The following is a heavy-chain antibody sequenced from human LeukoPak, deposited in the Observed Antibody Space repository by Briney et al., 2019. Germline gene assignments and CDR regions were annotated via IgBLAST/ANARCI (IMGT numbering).Heavy chain of an antibody. V-gene: IGHV4-30-2*01. Sequence: SETLSLTCTVSGGSISNGDHYWSWIRQHPGKGLEWIGYIYHSGSTYYNPSLKSRVTISVDRSKNQFSLKLSSVTAADTAVYYCARDSSGWSGVGFDPWGQGTLVTVSS. CDR3: ARDSSGWSGVGFDP. CDR1: GGSISNGDHY. D-gene: IGHD6-19*01. J-gene: IGHJ5*02. CDR2: IYHSGST.